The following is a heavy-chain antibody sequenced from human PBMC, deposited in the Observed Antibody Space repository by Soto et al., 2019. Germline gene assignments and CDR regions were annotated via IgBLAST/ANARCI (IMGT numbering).Heavy chain of an antibody. V-gene: IGHV3-13*01. CDR2: IGTAGDT. Sequence: EVQLVESGGGLVQPGGSLRLSCAASGFTFSSYDMHWVRQATGKGLEWVSAIGTAGDTYYPGSVKGRFTISRENAKNSLYLQMNSLRAGDTAVYYCARAGLGYCSGGRCNDAFDIWGQGTMVTVSS. CDR3: ARAGLGYCSGGRCNDAFDI. D-gene: IGHD2-15*01. CDR1: GFTFSSYD. J-gene: IGHJ3*02.